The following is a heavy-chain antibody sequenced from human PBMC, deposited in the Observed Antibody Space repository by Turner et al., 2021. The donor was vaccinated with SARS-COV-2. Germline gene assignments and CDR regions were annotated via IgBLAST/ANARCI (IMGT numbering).Heavy chain of an antibody. Sequence: QLQESGPGVVKPSETLSLTCTVSGGSLSSYDYYWDWIRQPPGMGLEWIGSMYYSGTTHYNPSLRGRVTISIDTSKNQFSLKVTSVTATDTAVYYCARRGDYWGQGMLVTVSS. CDR2: MYYSGTT. D-gene: IGHD3-16*01. V-gene: IGHV4-39*01. CDR1: GGSLSSYDYY. J-gene: IGHJ4*02. CDR3: ARRGDY.